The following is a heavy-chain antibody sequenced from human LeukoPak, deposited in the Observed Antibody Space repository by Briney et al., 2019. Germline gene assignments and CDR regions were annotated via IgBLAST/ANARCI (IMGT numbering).Heavy chain of an antibody. CDR3: ARGWYLEYYFDY. D-gene: IGHD2-15*01. J-gene: IGHJ4*02. Sequence: SVKVSCKASGGTFSSYAISWVRQAPGQGLEWMGGIIPIFGTANYAQKFQGRVTITTDESTSTAYMELSSLRSADTAVYYCARGWYLEYYFDYWGQGTLVTVSS. CDR1: GGTFSSYA. CDR2: IIPIFGTA. V-gene: IGHV1-69*05.